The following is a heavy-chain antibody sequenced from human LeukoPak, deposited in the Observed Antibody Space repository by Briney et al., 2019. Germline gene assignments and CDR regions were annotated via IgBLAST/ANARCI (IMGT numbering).Heavy chain of an antibody. V-gene: IGHV3-21*01. CDR1: GXTFSNFG. CDR2: ISSSSSYI. J-gene: IGHJ4*02. CDR3: AIDRYSSGWYTFDY. D-gene: IGHD6-19*01. Sequence: TGGSLRLSCAASGXTFSNFGFNWVRQAPGKGLEWVSSISSSSSYISYADSVKGRFTISRDNAKNSLDLQMNSLRAEDTAVYYCAIDRYSSGWYTFDYWGQGTLVTVSS.